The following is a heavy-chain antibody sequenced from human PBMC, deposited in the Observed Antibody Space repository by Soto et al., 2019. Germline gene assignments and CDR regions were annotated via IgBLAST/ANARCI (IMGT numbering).Heavy chain of an antibody. CDR3: SLGEVAFSSYCLDF. CDR2: IYDTVISGYTPST. J-gene: IGHJ6*02. V-gene: IGHV4-59*01. Sequence: PETPSLTSTVYGGSITSSYWSWILWPSGKGLEWIAYIYDTVISGYTPSTTYTHPLTSRVLMSVDTSKSQVSLKLTSVTAADTAVYYCSLGEVAFSSYCLDFWRQGITVTVS. CDR1: GGSITSSY.